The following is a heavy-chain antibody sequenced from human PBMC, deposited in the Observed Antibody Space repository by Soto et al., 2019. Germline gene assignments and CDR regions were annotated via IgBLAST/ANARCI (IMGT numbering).Heavy chain of an antibody. CDR1: GFTFSSYG. V-gene: IGHV3-30*18. Sequence: QVQLVETGGGVVQPGMSLRRSCAASGFTFSSYGMHWVRQAPGKGLEWVAVISYAGSDKYYADSVKGRCTISRDNSNNTLYLQRDSLRDEDTAVYYCAKGVVVATTCFQHWGQGNLVTVSS. J-gene: IGHJ1*01. CDR2: ISYAGSDK. D-gene: IGHD2-15*01. CDR3: AKGVVVATTCFQH.